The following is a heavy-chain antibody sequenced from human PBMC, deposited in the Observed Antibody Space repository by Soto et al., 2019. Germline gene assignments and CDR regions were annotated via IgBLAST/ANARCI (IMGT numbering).Heavy chain of an antibody. Sequence: ASVKVSCKASGGTFSSYAISWVRQAPGQGLEWMGGIIPIFGTANYAQKFQGRVTITADESTSTAYMELSSLRSEDTAVYYCARGWGDYYDSSGYDAFDIWGQGTMVTVSS. D-gene: IGHD3-22*01. CDR1: GGTFSSYA. CDR3: ARGWGDYYDSSGYDAFDI. J-gene: IGHJ3*02. CDR2: IIPIFGTA. V-gene: IGHV1-69*13.